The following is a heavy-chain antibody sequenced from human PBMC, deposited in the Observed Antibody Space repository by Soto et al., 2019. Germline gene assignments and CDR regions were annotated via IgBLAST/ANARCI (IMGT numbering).Heavy chain of an antibody. Sequence: QVQLQESGPGLVRPSQTLSLTCTVSGDSIGNGDYYWTWVRQPPGTGLEWIGYVYFSGNTYYNPSLTSRVTMSLDTSKNQFSLRLNSVSAADTAVYYCARDRSGNWFDPWGQGTLVTVSS. D-gene: IGHD3-10*01. CDR1: GDSIGNGDYY. CDR2: VYFSGNT. CDR3: ARDRSGNWFDP. V-gene: IGHV4-30-4*01. J-gene: IGHJ5*02.